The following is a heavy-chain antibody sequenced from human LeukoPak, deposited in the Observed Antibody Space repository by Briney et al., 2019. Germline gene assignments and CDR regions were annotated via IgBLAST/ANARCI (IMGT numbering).Heavy chain of an antibody. CDR3: AKGRRYIAAAGTVVDY. CDR2: IRYDGSNK. CDR1: GFTFSSYG. V-gene: IGHV3-30*02. J-gene: IGHJ4*02. Sequence: GGSLRLSCAASGFTFSSYGMHWVRQAPGKGLEWVAFIRYDGSNKYYADSVKGRFTISRDNSKNTLYLQMNSLRAEDTAVYYCAKGRRYIAAAGTVVDYWGQGTLVTVSS. D-gene: IGHD6-13*01.